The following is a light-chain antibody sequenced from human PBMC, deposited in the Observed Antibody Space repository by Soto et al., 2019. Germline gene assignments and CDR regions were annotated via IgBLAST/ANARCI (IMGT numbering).Light chain of an antibody. J-gene: IGLJ3*02. CDR2: STN. CDR3: VLYMGSGLWM. V-gene: IGLV8-61*01. CDR1: SGSVSTGYY. Sequence: QTVVTQEPSFSVSPGGTVTLTCGLSSGSVSTGYYPSWYQQTPGQAPRTLIYSTNSRSSGVPDRFSGSILGNKAALTITGAQADDESDYYCVLYMGSGLWMFGGGTKLTVL.